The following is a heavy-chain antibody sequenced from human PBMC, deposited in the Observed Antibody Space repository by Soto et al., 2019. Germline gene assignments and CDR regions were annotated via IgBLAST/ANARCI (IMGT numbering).Heavy chain of an antibody. CDR1: GDTFMNYA. Sequence: EASVKVSCKASGDTFMNYAMSWVRQGPRQGLEWMGGIIPLFGSPKYAQKFQDRVKITADESTSTVYIEVSSLRADDTGIYYCARGQVAGNFYYYGMEVWGQGTTVTVSS. V-gene: IGHV1-69*13. CDR2: IIPLFGSP. D-gene: IGHD6-19*01. J-gene: IGHJ6*02. CDR3: ARGQVAGNFYYYGMEV.